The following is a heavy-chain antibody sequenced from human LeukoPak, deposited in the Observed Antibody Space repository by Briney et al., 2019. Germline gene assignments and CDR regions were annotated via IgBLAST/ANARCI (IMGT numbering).Heavy chain of an antibody. CDR3: ARDRRYGSGNYFHYWYFDL. V-gene: IGHV3-7*04. CDR2: IQENGGEK. Sequence: PGGSLRLSCAASGFTFSSYWMSWVRQAPGKGLEWVADIQENGGEKYHIDSVKGRFTISRDNAKNSLYLQMNSLRVEDTAVYYCARDRRYGSGNYFHYWYFDLWGRGTQVTVSS. J-gene: IGHJ2*01. D-gene: IGHD3-10*01. CDR1: GFTFSSYW.